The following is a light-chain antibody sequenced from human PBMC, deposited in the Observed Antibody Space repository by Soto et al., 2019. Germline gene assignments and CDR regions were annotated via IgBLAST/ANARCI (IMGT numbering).Light chain of an antibody. CDR1: QSVLYSSNNKNY. CDR3: QQYYSTLWT. CDR2: WAS. V-gene: IGKV4-1*01. Sequence: DIVMTQSPDSLAVSLGERATINCKSSQSVLYSSNNKNYLAWYQQKPGQPPKLLIYWASTRESGVPDRFSGSGSGTDFTLTISSLQAEDVAVYYCQQYYSTLWTFGQGTKVPIK. J-gene: IGKJ1*01.